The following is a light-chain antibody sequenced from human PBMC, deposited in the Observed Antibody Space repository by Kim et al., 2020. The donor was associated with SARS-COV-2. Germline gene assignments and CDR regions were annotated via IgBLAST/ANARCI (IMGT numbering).Light chain of an antibody. V-gene: IGKV3-15*01. J-gene: IGKJ4*01. CDR3: QHYNNWPLT. CDR2: GAS. CDR1: QSISSS. Sequence: EIVMTQSPATLSVSPGERVTLSCRASQSISSSLVWHQQKPGQAPRLLIYGASTRATGIPARFSGSGSGTEFTLTISSLQSEDFAVYYCQHYNNWPLTFGGGTKVDIK.